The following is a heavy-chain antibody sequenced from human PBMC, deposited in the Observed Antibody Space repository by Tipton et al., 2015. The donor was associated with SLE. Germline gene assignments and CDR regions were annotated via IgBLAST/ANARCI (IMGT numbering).Heavy chain of an antibody. CDR3: GRSGGYRIHR. J-gene: IGHJ1*01. D-gene: IGHD1-26*01. CDR2: IYKSGNT. CDR1: GFSISSGYY. V-gene: IGHV4-38-2*01. Sequence: TLSLTCAVSGFSISSGYYWGYIRQPPGEGLEWIGSIYKSGNTYYNPSLKSRISLSIDTFKNQVFLRLNSVTAADTAVYYCGRSGGYRIHRWGQGTLVTVSS.